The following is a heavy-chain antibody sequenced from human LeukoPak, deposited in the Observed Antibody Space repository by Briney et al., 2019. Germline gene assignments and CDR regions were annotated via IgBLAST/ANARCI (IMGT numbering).Heavy chain of an antibody. J-gene: IGHJ4*02. V-gene: IGHV4-4*02. CDR2: VHLDGRT. CDR3: AREGGFYRPLDY. D-gene: IGHD6-25*01. CDR1: GGSVISTNW. Sequence: SETLSLTCAVSGGSVISTNWCTWFRQPPGKVLEWIGEVHLDGRTNYNPSLKSRLVMSADLPENHTSLKLTSVTAADTAVYYCAREGGFYRPLDYSGQGTLVTVSS.